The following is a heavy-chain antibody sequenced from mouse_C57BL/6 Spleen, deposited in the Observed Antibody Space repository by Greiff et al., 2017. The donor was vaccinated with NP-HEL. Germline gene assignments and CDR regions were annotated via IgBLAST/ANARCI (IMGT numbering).Heavy chain of an antibody. V-gene: IGHV1-69*01. Sequence: QVQLKQPGAELVMPGASVKLSCKASGYTFTSYWMHWVKQRPGRGLEWIGEIDPSDSYTNYNQKFKGKSTLTVDKSSSTAYMQLSSLTSEDSAVYYCAKGYYDYDGNAMDYWGQGTSVTVSS. CDR1: GYTFTSYW. CDR2: IDPSDSYT. D-gene: IGHD2-4*01. CDR3: AKGYYDYDGNAMDY. J-gene: IGHJ4*01.